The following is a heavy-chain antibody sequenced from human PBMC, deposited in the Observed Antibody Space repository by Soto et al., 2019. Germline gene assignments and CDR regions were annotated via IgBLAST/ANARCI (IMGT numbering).Heavy chain of an antibody. J-gene: IGHJ4*02. D-gene: IGHD2-8*01. V-gene: IGHV3-15*01. Sequence: EVQLVESGGGLVKPGGSLKLSCEGSGFIFRTPGMIWARRAPGKGREWVGLIKRDAYVGAIDYAAPVKGRFTISRDDSKHTLFLQMNNLRAEDTAVYSCTTTKGRLEPPTNDFWGQGTPVIVSS. CDR2: IKRDAYVGAI. CDR3: TTTKGRLEPPTNDF. CDR1: GFIFRTPG.